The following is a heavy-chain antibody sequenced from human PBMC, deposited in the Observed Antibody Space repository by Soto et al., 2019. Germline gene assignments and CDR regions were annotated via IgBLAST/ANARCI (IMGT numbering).Heavy chain of an antibody. D-gene: IGHD3-10*01. CDR2: IYYSRST. CDR3: ARGDPLLWFGEKVYFGMDV. CDR1: GGSISSYY. Sequence: QVLLQESGPGLVKPSETLALTCTVSGGSISSYYWSWIRQPPGKALEWIGYIYYSRSTNYNPSLKSRVTISVDTSKNQFSLKLSSVTAADTAVYYCARGDPLLWFGEKVYFGMDVWGQGTTVTVSS. J-gene: IGHJ6*02. V-gene: IGHV4-59*01.